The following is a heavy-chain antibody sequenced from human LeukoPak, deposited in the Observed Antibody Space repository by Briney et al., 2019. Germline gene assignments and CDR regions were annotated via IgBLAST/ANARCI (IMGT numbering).Heavy chain of an antibody. D-gene: IGHD1-14*01. CDR1: GYTFTGYY. J-gene: IGHJ4*02. Sequence: ASVKVSCKASGYTFTGYYIHWVRQAPGQGLEWMGWINPNSGGTNYAQKFQGRVTMTRDRSISTAYMELSRLRSDDTAVYYCAKDHTIRSFDYWGQGTLVTVSS. V-gene: IGHV1-2*02. CDR2: INPNSGGT. CDR3: AKDHTIRSFDY.